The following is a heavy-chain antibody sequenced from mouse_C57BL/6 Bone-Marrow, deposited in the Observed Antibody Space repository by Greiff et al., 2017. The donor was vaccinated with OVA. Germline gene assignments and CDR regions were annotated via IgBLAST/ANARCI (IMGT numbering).Heavy chain of an antibody. Sequence: QVHVKQSGAELVKPGASVKLSCKASGYTFTSYWMHWVKQRPGRGLEWIGRIDPNSGGTKYNEKFKSKATLTVDKPSSTAYMQLSSLTSEDSAVYYCARVYYGNLYAMDYWGQGTSVTVSS. CDR2: IDPNSGGT. D-gene: IGHD2-1*01. CDR3: ARVYYGNLYAMDY. J-gene: IGHJ4*01. CDR1: GYTFTSYW. V-gene: IGHV1-72*01.